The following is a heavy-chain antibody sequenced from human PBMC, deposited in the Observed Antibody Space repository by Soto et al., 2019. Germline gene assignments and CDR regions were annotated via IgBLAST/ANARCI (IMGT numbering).Heavy chain of an antibody. CDR1: GSAFNNYG. J-gene: IGHJ4*02. V-gene: IGHV3-21*01. D-gene: IGHD2-2*01. CDR3: AREDSIIIPAVSDF. Sequence: GGSLRLSCTVSGSAFNNYGINWVRQAPGKGLEWVSSISKSDYTYYSDSVKGRFTISRDNAKNSVSLQMNTLRVEDTAVYYCAREDSIIIPAVSDFWGQGTLVTVSS. CDR2: ISKSDYT.